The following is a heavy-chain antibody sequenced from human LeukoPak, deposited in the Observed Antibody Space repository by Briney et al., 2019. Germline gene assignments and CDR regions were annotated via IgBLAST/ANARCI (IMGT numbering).Heavy chain of an antibody. J-gene: IGHJ4*02. CDR1: GFTFRVFG. D-gene: IGHD3-16*01. CDR2: IRNDGSDK. V-gene: IGHV3-30*02. Sequence: PGGSLRLSCAASGFTFRVFGMLWVRQAPGKGLEWVAFIRNDGSDKYHADSLKGRFTISRDNSKNRIYLQMNSLRAEDTAFYYCAKSLGDPPWAAADNWGQGMLVTVSS. CDR3: AKSLGDPPWAAADN.